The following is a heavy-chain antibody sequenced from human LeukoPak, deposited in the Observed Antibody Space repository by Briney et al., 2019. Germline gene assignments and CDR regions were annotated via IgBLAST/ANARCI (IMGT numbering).Heavy chain of an antibody. J-gene: IGHJ4*02. CDR2: IYYSGST. CDR1: GDSISSSSHY. D-gene: IGHD3-10*01. CDR3: ARHRGYYGSGSKLDC. Sequence: SETLSLTCTVSGDSISSSSHYWGWIRQPPGKGPEWIGSIYYSGSTYHNPSLKSRVTISVDTSKNQFSLKLSSVTAADTAVYFCARHRGYYGSGSKLDCWGQGTLVTVSS. V-gene: IGHV4-39*01.